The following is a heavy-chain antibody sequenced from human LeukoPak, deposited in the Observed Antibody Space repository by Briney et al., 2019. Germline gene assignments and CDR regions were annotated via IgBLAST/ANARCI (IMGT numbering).Heavy chain of an antibody. D-gene: IGHD3-16*01. CDR3: ARGVNWIDP. CDR2: IYHSGST. J-gene: IGHJ5*02. Sequence: SETLSLTCTVSGGSISSGGYYWSWIRQPPGKGLEWIGYIYHSGSTYYNPSLKSRVTISVDRSKNQFSLKLSSVTAADTAVYYCARGVNWIDPWGQGALVTVSS. V-gene: IGHV4-30-2*01. CDR1: GGSISSGGYY.